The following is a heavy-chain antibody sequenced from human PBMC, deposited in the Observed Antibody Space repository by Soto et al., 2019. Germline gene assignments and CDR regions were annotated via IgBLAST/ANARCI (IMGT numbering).Heavy chain of an antibody. J-gene: IGHJ5*02. CDR2: MNPNSGNT. CDR3: ARVGDIVVVPAAGNWFDP. Sequence: QVQLVQSGAEVKKPGASVKVSYKASGYTFTSYDINWVRQATGQGLEWMGWMNPNSGNTGYAQKFQGRVTMTRNTSISTAYMELSSLRSEDTAVYYCARVGDIVVVPAAGNWFDPWGQGTLVTVSS. CDR1: GYTFTSYD. D-gene: IGHD2-2*01. V-gene: IGHV1-8*01.